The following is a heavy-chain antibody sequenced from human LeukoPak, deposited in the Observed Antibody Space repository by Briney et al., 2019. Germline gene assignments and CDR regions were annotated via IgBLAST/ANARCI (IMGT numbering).Heavy chain of an antibody. Sequence: PSQTLSLTCTVSGGSISSGDYYWSWIRQPPGKGLEWIGYIYYSGSTYYNPSLKSRVTISVDTSKNQFSLKLSSVTAADTAVYYCARVPGHYGDPVDYWGQGTLVTVSS. CDR3: ARVPGHYGDPVDY. CDR2: IYYSGST. D-gene: IGHD4-17*01. V-gene: IGHV4-30-4*08. J-gene: IGHJ4*02. CDR1: GGSISSGDYY.